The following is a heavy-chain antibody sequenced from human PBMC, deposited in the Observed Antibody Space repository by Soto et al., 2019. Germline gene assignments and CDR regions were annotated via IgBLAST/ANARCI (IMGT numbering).Heavy chain of an antibody. V-gene: IGHV1-46*01. Sequence: ASVKVSCKASGYRFTYYYIHWVRQAPGQGLEWMGIINPSGGSTSYAQKFQGRVTMTRDTSTSTVYMELSSLRSEDTAVFYCARDRAAAAGKGEDYWGQGTLVTVSS. CDR3: ARDRAAAAGKGEDY. CDR2: INPSGGST. CDR1: GYRFTYYY. J-gene: IGHJ4*02. D-gene: IGHD6-13*01.